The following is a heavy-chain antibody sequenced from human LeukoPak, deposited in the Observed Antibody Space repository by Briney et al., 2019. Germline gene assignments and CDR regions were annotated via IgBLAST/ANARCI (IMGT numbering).Heavy chain of an antibody. CDR3: ARVPAAGTGPWFDL. CDR1: GGTFNIYD. D-gene: IGHD6-13*01. J-gene: IGHJ5*02. V-gene: IGHV1-69*04. CDR2: IIPILGIA. Sequence: ASVNLSHKASGGTFNIYDISWVRHPPGQGREWMGRIIPILGIANYAQKFQRRVTITADKSTSTPYMEMSSLISAHTAVYYCARVPAAGTGPWFDLWGQGTLVTVSS.